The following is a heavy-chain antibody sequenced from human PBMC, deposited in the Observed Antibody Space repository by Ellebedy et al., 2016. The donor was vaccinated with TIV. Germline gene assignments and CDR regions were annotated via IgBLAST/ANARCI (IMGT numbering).Heavy chain of an antibody. Sequence: SETLSLTXTVSGASISTYSWTWIRQPPGKGLEWMGYFFRGGDTNYNPSLESRVIMSIDTSRNQFSLSLSSVTAADTGLYFCASFDYDVEGYYGLDVWGQGTTVTVSS. CDR1: GASISTYS. CDR3: ASFDYDVEGYYGLDV. V-gene: IGHV4-59*01. J-gene: IGHJ6*02. D-gene: IGHD3-16*01. CDR2: FFRGGDT.